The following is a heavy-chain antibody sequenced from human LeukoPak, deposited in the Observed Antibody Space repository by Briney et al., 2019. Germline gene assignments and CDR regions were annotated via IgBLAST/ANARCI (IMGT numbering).Heavy chain of an antibody. J-gene: IGHJ6*03. Sequence: SETLSLTCTVSGGSISSYYWSWIRQPPGKGLEWVGYIYYSGSTNYNPSLKSRVTISVDTSKNQFSLKLSSVTAADTAVYYCARDRVSLYYYYMDVWGKGTTVTVSS. D-gene: IGHD5/OR15-5a*01. CDR1: GGSISSYY. CDR3: ARDRVSLYYYYMDV. CDR2: IYYSGST. V-gene: IGHV4-59*12.